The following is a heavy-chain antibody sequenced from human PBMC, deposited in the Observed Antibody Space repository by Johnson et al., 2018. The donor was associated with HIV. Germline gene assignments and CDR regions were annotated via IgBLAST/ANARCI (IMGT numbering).Heavy chain of an antibody. CDR1: GFTFSDYY. D-gene: IGHD3-22*01. CDR3: ARDWDYYDSSGYYYANMVDALDV. J-gene: IGHJ3*01. CDR2: ISSSGSTI. Sequence: QVQLVESGGGLVKPGGSLRLSCAASGFTFSDYYMSWIRQAPGKGLEWVSYISSSGSTIYYADSVKGRFTISRDNATNSLYLQMNSLRAEDTALYYCARDWDYYDSSGYYYANMVDALDVWGQGTVVTVSS. V-gene: IGHV3-11*01.